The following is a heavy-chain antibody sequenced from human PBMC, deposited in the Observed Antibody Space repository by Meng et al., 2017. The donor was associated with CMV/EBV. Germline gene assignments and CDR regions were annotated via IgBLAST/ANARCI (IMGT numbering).Heavy chain of an antibody. Sequence: GESLKISCAASGLTFSSYSMNWVRQAPGKGLEWVSYISSSSSTIYYADSVKGRFTISRDNAKNSLYLQMNSLRAEDTAVYYCARAAYSSNFDYWGQGTLVTVSS. CDR2: ISSSSSTI. D-gene: IGHD3-16*01. V-gene: IGHV3-48*04. CDR1: GLTFSSYS. J-gene: IGHJ4*02. CDR3: ARAAYSSNFDY.